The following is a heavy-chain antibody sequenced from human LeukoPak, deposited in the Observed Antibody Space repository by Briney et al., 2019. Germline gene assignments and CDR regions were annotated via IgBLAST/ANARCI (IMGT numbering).Heavy chain of an antibody. CDR3: AREESGGYFDY. CDR2: INPSGSNT. CDR1: GFTFTNYY. J-gene: IGHJ4*02. Sequence: ASVKVSCKASGFTFTNYYMHWVRQAPGQGLEWMGLINPSGSNTNYAQKFRGRVTMTRDTSATTVYIELSSLRSEDTAVYYCAREESGGYFDYGGQGTLVTVSS. V-gene: IGHV1-46*01. D-gene: IGHD2-8*02.